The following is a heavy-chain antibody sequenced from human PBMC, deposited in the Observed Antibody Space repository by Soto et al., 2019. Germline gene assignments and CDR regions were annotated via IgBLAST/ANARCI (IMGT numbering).Heavy chain of an antibody. V-gene: IGHV4-39*01. CDR2: IYYSGST. J-gene: IGHJ5*02. CDR1: GGSISSSSYY. CDR3: ARRVTYYYGSGSYAWFDP. D-gene: IGHD3-10*01. Sequence: SETLSLTCTVSGGSISSSSYYWGWIRQPPGKGLECIGIIYYSGSTYYNSSFKSRVTISVDTSKNHFSLKLSSVTAADTAVYYCARRVTYYYGSGSYAWFDPWGQGTLVTVSS.